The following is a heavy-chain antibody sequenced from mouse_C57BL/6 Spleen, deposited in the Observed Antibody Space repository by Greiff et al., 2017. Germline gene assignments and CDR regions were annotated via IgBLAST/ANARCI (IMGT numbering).Heavy chain of an antibody. Sequence: QVQLQQPGAELVMPGASVKLSCKASGYTFTSYWMHWVKQRPGQGLEWIGEIDPSDSYTNYNQKLKGKSTLTVDKSSSTAYIQLSSLTSEDSAVYYCARSYYYGSSDWYFDVWCTGTTVTVSS. CDR3: ARSYYYGSSDWYFDV. V-gene: IGHV1-69*01. J-gene: IGHJ1*03. CDR1: GYTFTSYW. D-gene: IGHD1-1*01. CDR2: IDPSDSYT.